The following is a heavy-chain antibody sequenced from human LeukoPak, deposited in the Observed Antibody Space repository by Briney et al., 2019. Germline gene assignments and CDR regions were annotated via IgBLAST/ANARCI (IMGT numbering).Heavy chain of an antibody. CDR2: IYPGDSDT. CDR1: GYSFTTYW. Sequence: GESLKIYCKGSGYSFTTYWMGWVRQMPGRGLERMGIIYPGDSDTRYSPSFQGQVTISADKSISTAYLQWSSLKASDTAMYYCARQFRDSSGYYSYCFDYWGQGTLVTVSS. D-gene: IGHD3-22*01. V-gene: IGHV5-51*01. CDR3: ARQFRDSSGYYSYCFDY. J-gene: IGHJ4*02.